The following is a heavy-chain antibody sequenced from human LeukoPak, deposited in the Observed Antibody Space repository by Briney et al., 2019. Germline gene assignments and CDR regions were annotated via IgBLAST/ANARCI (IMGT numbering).Heavy chain of an antibody. CDR1: GGTFSSYA. J-gene: IGHJ4*02. Sequence: SVKVSCKASGGTFSSYAISWVRQAPGQGLEWMGGIIPIFGTANYAQKFQDRVTITTDESTSTAYMELSSLRSGDTAVYYCATGSGSYYEYRYWGQGTLVTVSS. CDR3: ATGSGSYYEYRY. V-gene: IGHV1-69*05. CDR2: IIPIFGTA. D-gene: IGHD3-10*01.